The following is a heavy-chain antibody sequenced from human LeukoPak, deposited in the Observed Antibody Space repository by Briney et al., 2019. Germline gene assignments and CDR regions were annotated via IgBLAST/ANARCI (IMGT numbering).Heavy chain of an antibody. CDR1: GFTFSSYS. CDR3: ARDTPWFGELLGDYFDY. D-gene: IGHD3-10*01. J-gene: IGHJ4*02. CDR2: ISSSSSYI. Sequence: RSLRLSCAASGFTFSSYSMNWVRQAPGKGLEWVSSISSSSSYIYYADSVKGRSTISRDNAKNSLYLQMNSLRAEDTAVYYCARDTPWFGELLGDYFDYWGQGTLVTVSS. V-gene: IGHV3-21*01.